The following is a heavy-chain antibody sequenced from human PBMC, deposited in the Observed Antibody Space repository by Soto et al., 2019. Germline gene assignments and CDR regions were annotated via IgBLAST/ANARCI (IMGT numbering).Heavy chain of an antibody. CDR3: AREPQEFWTSYWFDP. CDR2: ISAYDGKT. D-gene: IGHD3-3*01. Sequence: ASVKVSCKTSGYTFNTYGINWVRQAPGQGLELMGWISAYDGKTTYAEKFQGRVTLTTDTSTSTAYMELRSLRSDDTAIYYVAREPQEFWTSYWFDPWGQGTPVTVSS. J-gene: IGHJ5*02. CDR1: GYTFNTYG. V-gene: IGHV1-18*01.